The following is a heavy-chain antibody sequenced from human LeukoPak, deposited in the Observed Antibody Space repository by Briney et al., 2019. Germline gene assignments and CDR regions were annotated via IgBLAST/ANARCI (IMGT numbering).Heavy chain of an antibody. Sequence: SETLSLTCTVSGGSISTSYYYWGWIRQPPGKGLEWIGNIHNSESTYYNPSLKSRVTISVDTSKNQFSLKLSSVTAADTAVYYCARDYYYDSKLKFDYWGQGTLVTVSS. CDR3: ARDYYYDSKLKFDY. CDR2: IHNSEST. CDR1: GGSISTSYYY. D-gene: IGHD3-22*01. J-gene: IGHJ4*02. V-gene: IGHV4-39*01.